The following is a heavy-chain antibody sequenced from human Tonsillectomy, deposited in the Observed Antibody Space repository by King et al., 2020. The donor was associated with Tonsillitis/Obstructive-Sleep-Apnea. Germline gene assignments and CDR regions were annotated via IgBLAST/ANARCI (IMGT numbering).Heavy chain of an antibody. Sequence: VQLVESGGGLVQPGRSLRVSCSASGFTFGDYAMSWVRQAPGKGLEWVGLIRIKAYGGTTEYAASVKGRFTISRDDSKSIAYLQMNSLKSEDTAVYYCTREKDFWSGFDYGMDVWGQGTTVTVSS. J-gene: IGHJ6*02. CDR2: IRIKAYGGTT. CDR3: TREKDFWSGFDYGMDV. V-gene: IGHV3-49*04. CDR1: GFTFGDYA. D-gene: IGHD3-3*01.